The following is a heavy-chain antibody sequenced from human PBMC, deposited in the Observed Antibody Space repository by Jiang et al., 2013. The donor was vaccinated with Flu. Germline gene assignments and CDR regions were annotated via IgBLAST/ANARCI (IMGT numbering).Heavy chain of an antibody. D-gene: IGHD6-19*01. J-gene: IGHJ3*02. V-gene: IGHV4-34*01. Sequence: VTISVDTSKNQFSLKLSSVTAADTAVYYCARPISSGWYLAWRDAFDIWGQGTMVTVSS. CDR3: ARPISSGWYLAWRDAFDI.